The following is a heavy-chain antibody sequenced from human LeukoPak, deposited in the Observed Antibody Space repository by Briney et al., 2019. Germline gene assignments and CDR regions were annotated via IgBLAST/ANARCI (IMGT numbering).Heavy chain of an antibody. J-gene: IGHJ4*02. Sequence: SETLSLTCTVSGGSISSSSYYWGWIRQPPGKGLEWIGSIYYSGSTYYNPSLKSRVTISVDTSKNQFSLKLSSVTAADTAVYYCAREVTSSGYYNDYWGQGTLVTVSS. CDR2: IYYSGST. CDR3: AREVTSSGYYNDY. CDR1: GGSISSSSYY. V-gene: IGHV4-39*07. D-gene: IGHD3-22*01.